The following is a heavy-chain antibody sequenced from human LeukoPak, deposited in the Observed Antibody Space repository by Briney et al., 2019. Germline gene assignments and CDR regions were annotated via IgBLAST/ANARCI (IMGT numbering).Heavy chain of an antibody. D-gene: IGHD2-2*01. CDR2: IYSSGST. Sequence: PSETLSLTCTVSGGSISSGNYYWSWVRQPAGKGLEWIGRIYSSGSTNYNPSLKSRVTISLDTSKNQFSLKLSSVTAADTAVYYCARDHVPAAMGSDPWGQGTLVTVSS. CDR1: GGSISSGNYY. CDR3: ARDHVPAAMGSDP. J-gene: IGHJ5*02. V-gene: IGHV4-61*02.